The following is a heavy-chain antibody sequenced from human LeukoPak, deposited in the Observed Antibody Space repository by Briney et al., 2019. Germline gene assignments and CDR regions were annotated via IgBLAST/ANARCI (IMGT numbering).Heavy chain of an antibody. Sequence: GASVNVSCKSSVYTFTSYDINWVRQAAGQGLEWMGWMNPNSGNTGYAQKFQGRVTMTRNTSISTAYMELSSLRSEDTAVYYCARGRSGSGRPTANWFDPWGQGTLVTVSS. V-gene: IGHV1-8*01. CDR2: MNPNSGNT. CDR1: VYTFTSYD. D-gene: IGHD3-10*01. J-gene: IGHJ5*02. CDR3: ARGRSGSGRPTANWFDP.